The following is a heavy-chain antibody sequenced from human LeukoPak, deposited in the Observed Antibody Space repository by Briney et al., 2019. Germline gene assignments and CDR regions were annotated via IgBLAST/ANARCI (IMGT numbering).Heavy chain of an antibody. J-gene: IGHJ6*02. D-gene: IGHD4-23*01. CDR2: ISSSSTI. V-gene: IGHV3-48*04. Sequence: GGSLRLSCAASGFTFSSYSMNWVRQAPGKGLEWVSYISSSSTIYYADSVKGRFTISRDNAKNSLYLQMNSLRAEDTAVYYCARTTVDYYYYYYGMDVWGQGTTVTVSS. CDR1: GFTFSSYS. CDR3: ARTTVDYYYYYYGMDV.